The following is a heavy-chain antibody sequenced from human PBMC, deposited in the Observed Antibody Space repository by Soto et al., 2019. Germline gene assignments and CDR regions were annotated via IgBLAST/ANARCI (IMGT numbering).Heavy chain of an antibody. D-gene: IGHD4-17*01. Sequence: QITLKESGPTLVKPTQTLTLTCTFSGFSLSTSGVGVGWIRQPPGKALEWLALIYWDDDKRYSPSLKNRLTITTDTSKNQVVITMTNMDPVATATYYCAHSPRITVTTLYYFDYWGQGTLVTVSS. J-gene: IGHJ4*02. CDR1: GFSLSTSGVG. CDR3: AHSPRITVTTLYYFDY. CDR2: IYWDDDK. V-gene: IGHV2-5*02.